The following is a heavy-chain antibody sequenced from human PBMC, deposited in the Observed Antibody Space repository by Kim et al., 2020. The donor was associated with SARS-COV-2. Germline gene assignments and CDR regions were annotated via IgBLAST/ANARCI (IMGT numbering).Heavy chain of an antibody. V-gene: IGHV1-18*01. CDR3: ARRGYEAYYYYYGMDV. D-gene: IGHD5-12*01. Sequence: KLQGRVTMTTDTSTSTAYMELRSLRSDDTAVYYCARRGYEAYYYYYGMDVWGQGTTVTVSS. J-gene: IGHJ6*02.